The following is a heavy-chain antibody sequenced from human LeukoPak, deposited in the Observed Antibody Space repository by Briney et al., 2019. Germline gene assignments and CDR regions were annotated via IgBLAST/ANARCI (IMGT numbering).Heavy chain of an antibody. V-gene: IGHV7-4-1*01. CDR1: GYTFTDYS. CDR2: INTNTGNP. J-gene: IGHJ4*02. Sequence: ASVKVSCKASGYTFTDYSINWVRQAPGQGLEWMGWINTNTGNPTYVQGFTGRFVFSLDTSVSTAYLQIRSLEAEDTAVYYCARGGPFDYWGQGTLVTVSS. CDR3: ARGGPFDY.